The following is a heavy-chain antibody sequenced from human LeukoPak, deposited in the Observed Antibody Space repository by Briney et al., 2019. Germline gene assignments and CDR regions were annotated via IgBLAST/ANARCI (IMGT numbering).Heavy chain of an antibody. CDR3: ARESPHYYDSSGYYGGGFDP. Sequence: TLSLTCTVSGGSISSGGYYWSWIRQHPGKGLEWIGYIYYSGSTYYNPSLKSRVTISVDTSKNQFSLKLSSVTAADTAVYYCARESPHYYDSSGYYGGGFDPWSQGTLVTVSS. CDR1: GGSISSGGYY. V-gene: IGHV4-31*03. J-gene: IGHJ5*02. D-gene: IGHD3-22*01. CDR2: IYYSGST.